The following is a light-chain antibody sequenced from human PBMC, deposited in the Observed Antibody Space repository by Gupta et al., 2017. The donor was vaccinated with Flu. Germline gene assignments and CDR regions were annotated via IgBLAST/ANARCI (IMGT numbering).Light chain of an antibody. CDR1: QSLLYNPNNTNY. Sequence: NCKSSQSLLYNPNNTNYLAWYQNKPRPPPKALIYWASTRGSGVPDRFSGNGSWTDFTLTISNLQAEDVAVYYCHHYYTTSLTFGGGTRVEIK. V-gene: IGKV4-1*01. J-gene: IGKJ4*01. CDR3: HHYYTTSLT. CDR2: WAS.